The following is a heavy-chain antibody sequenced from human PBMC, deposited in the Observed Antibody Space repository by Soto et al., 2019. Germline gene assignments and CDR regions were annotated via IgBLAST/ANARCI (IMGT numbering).Heavy chain of an antibody. CDR3: AKDRSNRWSFDY. D-gene: IGHD6-13*01. CDR1: GFIFSDHN. V-gene: IGHV3-30*18. J-gene: IGHJ4*01. Sequence: SLRLSCSASGFIFSDHNMHWVRQAPCNGLERVAVISYDGTNKYYADSVNGLCTSSRDNSRNTLSLQMNSLGSWDRAAHYSAKDRSNRWSFDYWGNGPLVTVSS. CDR2: ISYDGTNK.